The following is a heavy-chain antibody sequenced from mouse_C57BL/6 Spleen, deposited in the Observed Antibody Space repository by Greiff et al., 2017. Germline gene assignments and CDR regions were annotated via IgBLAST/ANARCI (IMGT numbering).Heavy chain of an antibody. D-gene: IGHD1-1*01. Sequence: QVQLQQPGAELVRPGTSVKLSCKASGYTFTSYWMHWVKQRPGQGLEWIGVIDPSDSYTNYNQKFKGKATLTVDTSSSTADMQLSSLTSEDSAVYYCARDYGSRGYAMDDWGQGTSVTVSS. V-gene: IGHV1-59*01. CDR3: ARDYGSRGYAMDD. CDR2: IDPSDSYT. CDR1: GYTFTSYW. J-gene: IGHJ4*01.